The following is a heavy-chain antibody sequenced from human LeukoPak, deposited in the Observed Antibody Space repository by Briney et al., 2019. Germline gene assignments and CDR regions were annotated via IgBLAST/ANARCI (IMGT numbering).Heavy chain of an antibody. J-gene: IGHJ6*02. Sequence: SVTVSCKASGGTFSSYAISGVRQAPGQGLEWMGRIIPIFGIANYAQKFQGRVTITADKSTSTAYMELSSLRSEDTAVYYCARGGIAAAGTIEGYYYYGMDVWGQGTTVTVSS. V-gene: IGHV1-69*04. CDR1: GGTFSSYA. CDR3: ARGGIAAAGTIEGYYYYGMDV. D-gene: IGHD6-13*01. CDR2: IIPIFGIA.